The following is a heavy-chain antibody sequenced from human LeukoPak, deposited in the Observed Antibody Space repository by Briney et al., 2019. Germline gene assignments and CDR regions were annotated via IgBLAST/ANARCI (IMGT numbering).Heavy chain of an antibody. D-gene: IGHD6-19*01. CDR3: ATGVEYSSVGH. V-gene: IGHV5-51*01. CDR2: IYPGDSDT. Sequence: GESLQISCQGSGHSFTRYWIGWVRQMPGEGLEWMGIIYPGDSDTRYSPSFQGQVTISADKSISTAYLRWSSLKASDSATYYCATGVEYSSVGHWGQGTLVTVSS. CDR1: GHSFTRYW. J-gene: IGHJ4*01.